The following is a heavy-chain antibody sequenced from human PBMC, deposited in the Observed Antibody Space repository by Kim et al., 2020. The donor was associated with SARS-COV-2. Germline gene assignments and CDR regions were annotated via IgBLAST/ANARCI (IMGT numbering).Heavy chain of an antibody. D-gene: IGHD4-4*01. CDR3: TRDPDYSKGASFDY. Sequence: DSVKGRFNISTDNSKNMMYLQMNSLRAEDTAVYYCTRDPDYSKGASFDYWGQGTLVTVSS. J-gene: IGHJ4*02. V-gene: IGHV3-74*01.